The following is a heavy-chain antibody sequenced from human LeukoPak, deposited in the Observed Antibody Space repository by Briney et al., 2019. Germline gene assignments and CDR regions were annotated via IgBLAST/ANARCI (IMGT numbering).Heavy chain of an antibody. Sequence: SQTLCLTCTVSGGSISSGGYYWSWIRQHPGKGLEWIGYIYYSGSTYYNPSLKSRVTTSVDTSKNQFSLKLSSVTAADTAVYYCARDPGIAAAGAFDIWGQGTMVTVSS. CDR3: ARDPGIAAAGAFDI. D-gene: IGHD6-13*01. V-gene: IGHV4-31*03. CDR1: GGSISSGGYY. J-gene: IGHJ3*02. CDR2: IYYSGST.